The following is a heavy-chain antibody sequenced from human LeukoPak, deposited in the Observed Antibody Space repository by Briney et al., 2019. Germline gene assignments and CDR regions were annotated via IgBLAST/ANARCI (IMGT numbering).Heavy chain of an antibody. V-gene: IGHV3-23*01. CDR1: GFTFSSYA. Sequence: PGRSLRLSCAASGFTFSSYAMSWVRQAPGKGLEWVSAISVSGGSTYYAASVKGRFTISRDNSKNTLYLQMNSLRAEDTAVYYCAKDRGTGNSEGGNNWFDPWGQGTLVTVSS. D-gene: IGHD4-23*01. J-gene: IGHJ5*02. CDR3: AKDRGTGNSEGGNNWFDP. CDR2: ISVSGGST.